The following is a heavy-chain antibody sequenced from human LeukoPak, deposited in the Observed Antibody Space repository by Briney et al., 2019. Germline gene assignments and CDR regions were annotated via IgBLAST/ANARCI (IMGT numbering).Heavy chain of an antibody. CDR2: IYTSGST. D-gene: IGHD3-10*01. J-gene: IGHJ6*03. CDR1: GGSISSYY. Sequence: PSETLSLTCTVSGGSISSYYWSWIRQPPGKGLEWIGYIYTSGSTNYNPSLKSRVTISVDTSKNQFSLKLSSVTAADTALYYCASGSSDYVSGRGYYYYYMDVWGKGTTVTVSS. V-gene: IGHV4-4*09. CDR3: ASGSSDYVSGRGYYYYYMDV.